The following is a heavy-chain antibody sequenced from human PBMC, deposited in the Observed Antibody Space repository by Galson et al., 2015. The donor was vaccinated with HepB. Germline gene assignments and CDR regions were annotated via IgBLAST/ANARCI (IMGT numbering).Heavy chain of an antibody. V-gene: IGHV1-69*13. D-gene: IGHD5-12*01. CDR1: GYTFTSYA. Sequence: SVKVSCKASGYTFTSYAIHWVRQAPGQGLEWMGVIIPIFGTANYAQKFQGRVTITADASTSTAYMELSSLRSEDTAVYYCARDGDSGGHSGYDFFDYWGQGTMVTVSS. CDR2: IIPIFGTA. J-gene: IGHJ4*02. CDR3: ARDGDSGGHSGYDFFDY.